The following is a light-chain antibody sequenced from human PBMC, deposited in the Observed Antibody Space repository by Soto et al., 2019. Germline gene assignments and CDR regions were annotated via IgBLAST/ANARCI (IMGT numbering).Light chain of an antibody. Sequence: DIPMTQSPSTLSASVGDRVTITCRASQSITTWLAWYQQKPGQAPKLLIYDASGLESGVPSRFSGSGSGTEFTLTINSLQPDDFATYYCQHYSGYPLTFGGGTRVEIK. J-gene: IGKJ4*01. CDR1: QSITTW. CDR3: QHYSGYPLT. V-gene: IGKV1-5*01. CDR2: DAS.